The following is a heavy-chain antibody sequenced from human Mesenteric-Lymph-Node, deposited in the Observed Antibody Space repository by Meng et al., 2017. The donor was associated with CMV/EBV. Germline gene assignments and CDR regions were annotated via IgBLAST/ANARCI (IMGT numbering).Heavy chain of an antibody. CDR3: AKDFDYYDSSGYYYDY. CDR2: ISGSGGST. J-gene: IGHJ4*02. Sequence: GGSLRLSCAASGFTFSSYAMHWVRQAPGKGLEWVSAISGSGGSTYYADSVKGRFTISRDNSKNTLYLQMNSLRAEDTAVYYCAKDFDYYDSSGYYYDYWGQGTLVTVSS. CDR1: GFTFSSYA. D-gene: IGHD3-22*01. V-gene: IGHV3-23*01.